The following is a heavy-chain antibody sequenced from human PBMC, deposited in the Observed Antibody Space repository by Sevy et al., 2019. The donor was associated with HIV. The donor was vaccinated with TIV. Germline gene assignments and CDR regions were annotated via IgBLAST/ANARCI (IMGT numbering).Heavy chain of an antibody. J-gene: IGHJ4*02. V-gene: IGHV3-23*01. D-gene: IGHD2-8*01. CDR3: VREGCTKPHDY. CDR2: ICFGGGTI. Sequence: GGSLRLSCTASGFTFSVYTMTWVRQAPGKGLEWVSTICFGGGTIHYADSVMGRFTISRDNSKNTLYLQMNSLRVDDTVVYYCVREGCTKPHDYWGQGTLVTVSS. CDR1: GFTFSVYT.